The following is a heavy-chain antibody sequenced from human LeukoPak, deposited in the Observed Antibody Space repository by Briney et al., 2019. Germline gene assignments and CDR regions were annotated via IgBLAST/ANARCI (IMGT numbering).Heavy chain of an antibody. V-gene: IGHV3-23*01. CDR1: GFTFSSYA. CDR3: AKGGLVHRFDP. Sequence: GGSLRLSCAASGFTFSSYAMSWVRQAPGRGLEWVSGISGSGDNTYYADSVKGRFTISRDNSKNTLYLQMNSLRADDTAVYYCAKGGLVHRFDPWGQGTLVTVSS. J-gene: IGHJ5*02. CDR2: ISGSGDNT.